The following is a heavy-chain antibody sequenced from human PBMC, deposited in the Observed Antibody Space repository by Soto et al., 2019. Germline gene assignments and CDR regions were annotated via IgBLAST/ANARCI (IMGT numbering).Heavy chain of an antibody. CDR2: ISGSGNDT. CDR3: AKVHCPLCRIAARPLGYYYYGMDV. Sequence: GGSLRLSCVASGFTFSNFAMAWVRQAPGEGLEWVSAISGSGNDTFYADSMKGRFTISRDNSKDTLYLQINSLRAEDTAVYYCAKVHCPLCRIAARPLGYYYYGMDVWGQGTTVTVSS. J-gene: IGHJ6*02. D-gene: IGHD6-6*01. CDR1: GFTFSNFA. V-gene: IGHV3-23*01.